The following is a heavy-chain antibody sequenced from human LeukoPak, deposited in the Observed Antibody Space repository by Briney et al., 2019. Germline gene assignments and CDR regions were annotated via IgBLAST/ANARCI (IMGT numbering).Heavy chain of an antibody. CDR2: VLHTGGT. J-gene: IGHJ5*02. D-gene: IGHD2-2*01. V-gene: IGHV4-34*12. CDR3: ARGPAAIHP. CDR1: GYSLTNHY. Sequence: SETLSLTCAVYGYSLTNHYWIWIRQPPGKGLEWVGEVLHTGGTNYNPSFKSRVTISVDTSKNQFFLKLTSVTAADTAVYYCARGPAAIHPWGPGTLVTVSS.